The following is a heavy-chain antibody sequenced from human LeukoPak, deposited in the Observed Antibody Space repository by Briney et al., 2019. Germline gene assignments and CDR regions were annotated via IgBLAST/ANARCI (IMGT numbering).Heavy chain of an antibody. J-gene: IGHJ6*02. D-gene: IGHD5-24*01. CDR1: GGTFSSYA. CDR2: IIPIFGTA. Sequence: GVSVKVSCKASGGTFSSYAISWVRQAPGQGLEWMGGIIPIFGTANYAQKFQGRVTITADKSTSTAYMELSSLRSEDTAVYYCARYSGRDGYNINYYYYYGMDVWGQGTTVTVSS. V-gene: IGHV1-69*06. CDR3: ARYSGRDGYNINYYYYYGMDV.